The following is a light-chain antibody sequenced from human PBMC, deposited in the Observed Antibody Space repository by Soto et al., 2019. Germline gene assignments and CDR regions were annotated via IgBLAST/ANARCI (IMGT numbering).Light chain of an antibody. J-gene: IGLJ1*01. CDR1: SSDVGAYTY. V-gene: IGLV1-44*01. Sequence: QSVLTQPASVSGSPGQSITISCAGTSSDVGAYTYVSWYQQLPGTAPKLLIYTNNQRPSGVPDRFSGSKSGTSASLAISGVQSEDEADYYCATWDDSLNGWVFGTGTKVTVL. CDR2: TNN. CDR3: ATWDDSLNGWV.